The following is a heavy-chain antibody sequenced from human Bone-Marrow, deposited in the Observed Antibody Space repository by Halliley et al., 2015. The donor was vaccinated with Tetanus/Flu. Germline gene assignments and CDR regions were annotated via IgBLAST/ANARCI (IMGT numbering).Heavy chain of an antibody. CDR1: GGSIDSAYYS. CDR2: IYHGGAT. J-gene: IGHJ4*02. D-gene: IGHD3-3*01. CDR3: ARGSRNYHGNYYFDQ. V-gene: IGHV4-30-2*01. Sequence: TLSLTCTVSGGSIDSAYYSLNWIRRTPLKGLEWIGYIYHGGATYYNPSLEGRVTLSVDRSKNQFSLRLSSVTAADTAVYYCARGSRNYHGNYYFDQWGQGILVSVSS.